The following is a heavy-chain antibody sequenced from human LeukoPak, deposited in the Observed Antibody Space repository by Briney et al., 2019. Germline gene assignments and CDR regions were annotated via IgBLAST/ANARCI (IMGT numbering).Heavy chain of an antibody. D-gene: IGHD6-6*01. J-gene: IGHJ4*02. CDR3: ARHVTYNSTSSYFDY. CDR1: GYTFTGYY. V-gene: IGHV5-51*01. CDR2: IYPGGSDT. Sequence: KVSCKASGYTFTGYYMHWVRQAPGQGLEWMGFIYPGGSDTRCSPSFEGQVTISADKSITTAYLQWSSLKASDTAIYYCARHVTYNSTSSYFDYWGQGTLVTVSS.